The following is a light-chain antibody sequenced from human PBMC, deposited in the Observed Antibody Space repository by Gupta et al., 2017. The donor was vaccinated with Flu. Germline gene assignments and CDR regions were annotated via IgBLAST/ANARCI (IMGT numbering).Light chain of an antibody. CDR3: NSRDITDNYQAV. J-gene: IGLJ2*01. V-gene: IGLV3-19*01. CDR2: AKK. Sequence: SSEQSQDPAVSVAMGQTVRITCQGDSHRNSYDSWYPPKPGQAPVLIIYAKKIRHSGSPSRFSGSISGYTSSLTITGAQAEEEADYYCNSRDITDNYQAVFGGGTKLTVL. CDR1: SHRNSY.